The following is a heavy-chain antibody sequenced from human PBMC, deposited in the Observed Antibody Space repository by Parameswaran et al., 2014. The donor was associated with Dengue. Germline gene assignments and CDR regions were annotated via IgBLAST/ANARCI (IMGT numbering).Heavy chain of an antibody. V-gene: IGHV3-15*07. CDR3: TTALIYDSSGYYLDY. CDR1: GFTFSNAW. CDR2: IKSKTDGGTT. D-gene: IGHD3-22*01. J-gene: IGHJ4*02. Sequence: ESLKISCAASGFTFSNAWMNWVRQAPGKGLEWVGRIKSKTDGGTTDYAAPVKGRFTISRDDSKNTLYLQMNSLKTEDTAVYYCTTALIYDSSGYYLDYWGQGTLVTVSS.